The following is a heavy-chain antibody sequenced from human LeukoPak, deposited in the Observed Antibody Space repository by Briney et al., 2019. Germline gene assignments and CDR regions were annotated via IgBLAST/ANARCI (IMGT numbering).Heavy chain of an antibody. Sequence: EGSLRLSCAASGFTFSSYAMSWVRQAPGKGLEWVSAISGGGGSTYYADSVKGRFTISRDNPKNTLYLQINSLRAEDTAVYYCAKYAGGLVSWGQGTLVTVSS. V-gene: IGHV3-23*01. D-gene: IGHD2-21*01. J-gene: IGHJ5*02. CDR3: AKYAGGLVS. CDR2: ISGGGGST. CDR1: GFTFSSYA.